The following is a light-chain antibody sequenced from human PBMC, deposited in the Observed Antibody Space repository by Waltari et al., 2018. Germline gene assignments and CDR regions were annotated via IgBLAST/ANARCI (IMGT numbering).Light chain of an antibody. J-gene: IGLJ2*01. CDR2: DVT. CDR3: SSYTSSISVV. V-gene: IGLV2-14*03. Sequence: QSALTQPASVSGSPGQSITISCTGTSSDVGGYNFVSWYQQHPGKAPKLMVYDVTNRPAGVSKRFSCPKSGNTASLTISGLQAEDEADYYCSSYTSSISVVFGGGTKLTVL. CDR1: SSDVGGYNF.